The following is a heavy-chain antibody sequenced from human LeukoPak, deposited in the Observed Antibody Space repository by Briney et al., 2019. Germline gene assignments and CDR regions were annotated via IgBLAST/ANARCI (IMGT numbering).Heavy chain of an antibody. CDR2: ISHSGST. CDR1: GGSFSGYY. CDR3: ARDKIPRSYVRWFDP. J-gene: IGHJ5*02. V-gene: IGHV4-34*01. D-gene: IGHD2-2*02. Sequence: SESLSLTCAVYGGSFSGYYWSWIRQPPGKGLEWIGEISHSGSTNYNPSLKSRVTISVDTSKNQFSLKLSSVTAADTAVYYCARDKIPRSYVRWFDPWGQGTLVTVSS.